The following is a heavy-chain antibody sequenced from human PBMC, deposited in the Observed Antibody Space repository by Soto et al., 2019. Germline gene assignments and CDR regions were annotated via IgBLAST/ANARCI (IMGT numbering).Heavy chain of an antibody. CDR1: GGSSSDWY. J-gene: IGHJ4*02. CDR2: ISSGTT. CDR3: ARGPYSRGVGATNPSH. D-gene: IGHD1-26*01. V-gene: IGHV4-34*01. Sequence: QVHLEQWGAGLLKPSETLSLTCAVYGGSSSDWYWTWIRQSPVRGLEWIGEISSGTTLYNPSLESRVDISADTSNNQFSLKLNSATAADTGVYYCARGPYSRGVGATNPSHWGQGILVTVSS.